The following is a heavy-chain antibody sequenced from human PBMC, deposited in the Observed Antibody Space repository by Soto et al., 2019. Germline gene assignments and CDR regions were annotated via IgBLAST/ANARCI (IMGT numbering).Heavy chain of an antibody. Sequence: QVQLVESGGGVVQPGRSLRLSCAASGFTFSSYGMHWVRQAPGKGLEWVAVISYDENNKYYADSVKGRFTISKDTSKNTVYLEMNSLSTEDTAVYYCAKDRFLEAYGMDVWGQGTTVTVSS. D-gene: IGHD3-3*01. CDR2: ISYDENNK. CDR3: AKDRFLEAYGMDV. CDR1: GFTFSSYG. J-gene: IGHJ6*02. V-gene: IGHV3-30*18.